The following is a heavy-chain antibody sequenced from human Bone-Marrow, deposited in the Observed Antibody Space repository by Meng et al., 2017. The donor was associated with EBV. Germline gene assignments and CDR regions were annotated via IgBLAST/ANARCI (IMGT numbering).Heavy chain of an antibody. J-gene: IGHJ5*02. CDR3: ARPFPSWQSPRLDPFGA. Sequence: QLHPRESGPVQVKPSETLSLTCTVSGDSISSFYYWGWIRQPPGRGLEWIGSVHYTGSTYYSPSLKSRVTVSVDTSKNQFSLRLTSVTAADTAVYYCARPFPSWQSPRLDPFGAWGQGTLVTVSS. CDR2: VHYTGST. V-gene: IGHV4-39*01. D-gene: IGHD6-19*01. CDR1: GDSISSFYY.